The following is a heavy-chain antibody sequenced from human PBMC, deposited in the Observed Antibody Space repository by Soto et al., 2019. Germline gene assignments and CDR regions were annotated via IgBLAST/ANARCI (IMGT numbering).Heavy chain of an antibody. Sequence: QIALKESGPTLVKPTQTLTLTCSFSVFSLTTSGVGVGWIRQPPGKALEWLALIFWDNDKRYSPSLKNRLTVTKYTAKNQVVLTMTNMDPVDTATYYCARSNQTPILGVFDSWGQGTLVTVSS. D-gene: IGHD2-8*02. V-gene: IGHV2-5*02. CDR3: ARSNQTPILGVFDS. CDR1: VFSLTTSGVG. J-gene: IGHJ4*02. CDR2: IFWDNDK.